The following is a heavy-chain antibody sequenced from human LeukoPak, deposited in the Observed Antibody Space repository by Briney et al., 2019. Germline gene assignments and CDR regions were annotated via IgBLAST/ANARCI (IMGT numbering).Heavy chain of an antibody. CDR2: INHSGST. J-gene: IGHJ3*02. Sequence: SETLSLTCAVYGGSFSGYYWSWIRQPPGKGLEWIGEINHSGSTNYNPSLKSRVTISVDTSKNQFSLNLSSVTAADTAVYYCARGKPSIVGERDAFDIWGQGTMVTVSS. D-gene: IGHD1-26*01. V-gene: IGHV4-34*01. CDR3: ARGKPSIVGERDAFDI. CDR1: GGSFSGYY.